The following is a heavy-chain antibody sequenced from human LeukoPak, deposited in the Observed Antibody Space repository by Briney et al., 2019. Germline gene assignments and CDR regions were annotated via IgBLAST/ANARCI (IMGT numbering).Heavy chain of an antibody. CDR3: AKSGDSFDY. J-gene: IGHJ4*02. CDR1: GFTFSIYA. V-gene: IGHV3-23*01. CDR2: ISGSGGST. D-gene: IGHD6-25*01. Sequence: GGSLRLSCAASGFTFSIYAIHWVRQAPGKGLEWVSAISGSGGSTYYADSVKGRFTISRDNSKNTLYLQMNSLRAEDTAVYYCAKSGDSFDYWGQGTLVTVSS.